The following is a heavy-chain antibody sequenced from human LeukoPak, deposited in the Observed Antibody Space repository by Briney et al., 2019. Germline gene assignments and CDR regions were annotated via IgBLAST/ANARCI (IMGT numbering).Heavy chain of an antibody. CDR2: IKSKTDGGTT. CDR3: TTRYNWNNGVTFDY. Sequence: NPGGSLRLSCAASGFTFSNAWMSWVRQAPGKGLEWVGRIKSKTDGGTTDYAAPVKGRFTISRDDSKNTLYLQMNSLKTEDTAVYYCTTRYNWNNGVTFDYWGRGTLVTVSS. J-gene: IGHJ4*02. D-gene: IGHD1/OR15-1a*01. V-gene: IGHV3-15*01. CDR1: GFTFSNAW.